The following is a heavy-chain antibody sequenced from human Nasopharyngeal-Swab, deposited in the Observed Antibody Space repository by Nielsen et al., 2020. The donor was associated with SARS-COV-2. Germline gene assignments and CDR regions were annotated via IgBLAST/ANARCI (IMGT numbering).Heavy chain of an antibody. CDR3: ARGGSYSSSWYPTY. J-gene: IGHJ4*02. CDR2: ISWNSGSI. D-gene: IGHD6-13*01. Sequence: GGSLRLSCAASGFTFDDYAMHWVRQAPGKGLEWVSGISWNSGSIGYADSVKGRFTISRDDAKSSLYLQMNSLRAEDTAVYYCARGGSYSSSWYPTYWGQGTLVTVSS. CDR1: GFTFDDYA. V-gene: IGHV3-9*01.